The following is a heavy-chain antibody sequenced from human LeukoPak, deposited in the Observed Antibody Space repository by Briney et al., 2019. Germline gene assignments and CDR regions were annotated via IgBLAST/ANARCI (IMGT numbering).Heavy chain of an antibody. CDR1: GFTFDDYG. D-gene: IGHD3-10*01. V-gene: IGHV3-20*04. CDR3: ARQPWFGELLLYYFDY. Sequence: GGSLRLSCAASGFTFDDYGMSWVRQAPGKGLEWVSGINWNGGSTGYADSVKGRFTIPRDNAKNSLYLQMNSLRAEDTALYYCARQPWFGELLLYYFDYWGQGTLVTVSS. J-gene: IGHJ4*02. CDR2: INWNGGST.